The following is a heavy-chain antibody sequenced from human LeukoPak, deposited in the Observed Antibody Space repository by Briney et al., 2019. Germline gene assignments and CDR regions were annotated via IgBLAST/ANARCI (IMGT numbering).Heavy chain of an antibody. CDR3: ARVGAGTHFDY. D-gene: IGHD6-13*01. V-gene: IGHV4-59*01. CDR2: VFNSGST. Sequence: IGYVFNSGSTNYNPSLKSRVTISVDTSKNQFSLKLSSVTAADTAVYYCARVGAGTHFDYWGRGTLVTVSS. J-gene: IGHJ4*02.